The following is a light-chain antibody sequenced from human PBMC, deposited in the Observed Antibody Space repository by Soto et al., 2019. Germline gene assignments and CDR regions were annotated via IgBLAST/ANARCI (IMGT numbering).Light chain of an antibody. CDR3: SSYTSTSSRV. Sequence: QSALTQPASVSGSPGQSITISCTGTSSDVGGYNYVSWYQQHPGNAPKLMIYEVSNRPSGVSNRFSGSKSGNTASLTISGLQAEDEAYYYCSSYTSTSSRVVGGGTKLTVL. J-gene: IGLJ2*01. V-gene: IGLV2-14*01. CDR2: EVS. CDR1: SSDVGGYNY.